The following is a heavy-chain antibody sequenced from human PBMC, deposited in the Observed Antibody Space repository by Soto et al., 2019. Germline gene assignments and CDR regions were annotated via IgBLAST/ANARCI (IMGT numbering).Heavy chain of an antibody. J-gene: IGHJ6*02. CDR3: ATHEGISGSYLDYYYGMDV. CDR1: GFTFSSYA. CDR2: ISGSGGST. Sequence: GGSLRLSCAASGFTFSSYAMSWVRQAPGKGLEWVSAISGSGGSTYYADSVKGRFTISRDNSKNTLYLQMNSLRAEDTAVYYCATHEGISGSYLDYYYGMDVCGPGTMVTVS. V-gene: IGHV3-23*01. D-gene: IGHD1-26*01.